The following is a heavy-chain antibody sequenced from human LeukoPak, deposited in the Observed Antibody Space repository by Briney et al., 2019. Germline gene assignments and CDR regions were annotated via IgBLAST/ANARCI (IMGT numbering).Heavy chain of an antibody. V-gene: IGHV1-18*01. CDR2: ISAYNGST. Sequence: ASVNVSCKASGYTFTSYGISWVRQAPGQGLEWMGWISAYNGSTNYAQKLQGRVTMTTDTSTSTAYMELRSLRSDDRAVYYCARGSMIDSSSRDDYWGQGTLVTVSS. J-gene: IGHJ4*02. CDR1: GYTFTSYG. D-gene: IGHD3-22*01. CDR3: ARGSMIDSSSRDDY.